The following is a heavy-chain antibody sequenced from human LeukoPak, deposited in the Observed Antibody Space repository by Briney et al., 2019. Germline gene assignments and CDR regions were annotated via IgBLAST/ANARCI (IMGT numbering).Heavy chain of an antibody. V-gene: IGHV1-18*01. CDR2: ISSNSDNT. Sequence: ASVNVSCKATGYTFTSYGISWVRQTPGQGLEWMGWISSNSDNTNYAQKLQGRVTMTTDTSTSTAYMELRSLRSDDTALYFCERDWGSIKVIADYWGQGTLVTVSS. D-gene: IGHD7-27*01. CDR3: ERDWGSIKVIADY. CDR1: GYTFTSYG. J-gene: IGHJ4*02.